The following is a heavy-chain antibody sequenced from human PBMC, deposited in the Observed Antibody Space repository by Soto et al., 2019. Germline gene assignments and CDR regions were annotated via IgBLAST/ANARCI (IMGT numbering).Heavy chain of an antibody. CDR1: GGTFSSYA. V-gene: IGHV1-69*13. CDR3: ARDHGTYYYDSSGYYYYGMDV. CDR2: IIPIFGTA. J-gene: IGHJ6*02. D-gene: IGHD3-22*01. Sequence: SVKVSCKASGGTFSSYAISWVRQAPGQGLEWMGGIIPIFGTANYAQKFQGRVTITADESTSTAYMELSSLRSEDTAVYYCARDHGTYYYDSSGYYYYGMDVWGQGTTVTVSS.